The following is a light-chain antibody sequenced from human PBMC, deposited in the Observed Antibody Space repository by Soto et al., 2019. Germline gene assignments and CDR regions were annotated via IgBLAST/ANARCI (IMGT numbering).Light chain of an antibody. J-gene: IGKJ4*01. CDR3: QQYNSYPLT. CDR1: QSFSSW. CDR2: KAS. V-gene: IGKV1-5*03. Sequence: DVQMTQSPSTLSASVGDRVTITCRASQSFSSWLAWYQQKPGKAPKLLIYKASSLESGVPSRFSGSGSGTEFTLTISSLQPDDFATYYCQQYNSYPLTFGGGTKVEIK.